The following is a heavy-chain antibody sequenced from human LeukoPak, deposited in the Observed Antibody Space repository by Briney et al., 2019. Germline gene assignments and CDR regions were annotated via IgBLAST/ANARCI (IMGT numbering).Heavy chain of an antibody. J-gene: IGHJ4*02. CDR3: ARASGRASH. CDR2: ISNSGVTI. CDR1: GFTFSDYY. Sequence: GGSLRLSCAASGFTFSDYYMSWSRQAPGKGLEWLSHISNSGVTIYYADSVKGRFTISRDNAKNSLYLQMNSLRAEDTAIYYCARASGRASHWGQGTLVTVSS. V-gene: IGHV3-11*01.